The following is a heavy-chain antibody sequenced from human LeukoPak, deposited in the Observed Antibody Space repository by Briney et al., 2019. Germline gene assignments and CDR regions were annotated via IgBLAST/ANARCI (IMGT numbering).Heavy chain of an antibody. J-gene: IGHJ4*02. CDR2: IGASGGST. CDR3: ARDYYDSSGNYFDY. V-gene: IGHV3-23*01. Sequence: GGSLRLSCAASGFTFSSYAMTWVRQAPGKGLEWVSAIGASGGSTYYADSVKGRFTISRDNSKNTLYLQMNSLRAEDTAVYYCARDYYDSSGNYFDYWGQGTLVTVSS. D-gene: IGHD3-22*01. CDR1: GFTFSSYA.